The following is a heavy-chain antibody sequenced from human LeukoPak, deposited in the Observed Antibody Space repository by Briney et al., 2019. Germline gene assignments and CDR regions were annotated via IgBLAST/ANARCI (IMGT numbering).Heavy chain of an antibody. CDR3: ARVMGYCSSTSCYAYDY. CDR2: TYTSGST. Sequence: SETLSLTCTVSGGSISSYYWSWIRQPAGKGLEWIGRTYTSGSTNYNPSLKSRVTMSVDTSKNQFSLKLSSVTAADTAVYYCARVMGYCSSTSCYAYDYWGQGTLVTVSS. J-gene: IGHJ4*02. CDR1: GGSISSYY. V-gene: IGHV4-4*07. D-gene: IGHD2-2*01.